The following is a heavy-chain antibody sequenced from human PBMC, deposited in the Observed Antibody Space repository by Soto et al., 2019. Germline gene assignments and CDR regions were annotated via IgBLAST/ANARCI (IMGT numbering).Heavy chain of an antibody. Sequence: RLSCAASGFTFSNFVMSWVRRAPGKGLEWVSAIGGTSGSTYYADSVKGRFTISRDNSKDTLSLQMNTLGAEDTALYYCAKRRGEGYFDLWGRGTLVTVSS. D-gene: IGHD7-27*01. V-gene: IGHV3-23*01. CDR1: GFTFSNFV. CDR2: IGGTSGST. CDR3: AKRRGEGYFDL. J-gene: IGHJ2*01.